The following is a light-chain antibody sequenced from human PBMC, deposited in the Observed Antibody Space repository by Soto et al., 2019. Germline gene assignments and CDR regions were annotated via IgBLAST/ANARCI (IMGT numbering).Light chain of an antibody. Sequence: TVLTQSPATLSLSPGERATLSCKASQSISNSLGWFQQKPGQAPRLLIDDAFHRATGIPARFTGSGSGSDFTLTISSLEPEDFGVYYCRQRYNSPLTFGGGTKVEIK. J-gene: IGKJ4*01. V-gene: IGKV3-11*01. CDR2: DAF. CDR1: QSISNS. CDR3: RQRYNSPLT.